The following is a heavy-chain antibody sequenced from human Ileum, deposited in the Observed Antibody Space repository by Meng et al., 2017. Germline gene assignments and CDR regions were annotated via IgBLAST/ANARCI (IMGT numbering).Heavy chain of an antibody. D-gene: IGHD3-10*01. CDR3: AVSDTRYYGSGAYFVF. V-gene: IGHV1-69*16. J-gene: IGHJ4*02. CDR1: GGAFSSYS. Sequence: SVKVSCKASGGAFSSYSINWVRQAPGQGLEWMGGTIPILATTNYAQSFQGGVTITTDESTTTAYMELRSLRSEGTAVYYCAVSDTRYYGSGAYFVFWGQGTLVTVSS. CDR2: TIPILATT.